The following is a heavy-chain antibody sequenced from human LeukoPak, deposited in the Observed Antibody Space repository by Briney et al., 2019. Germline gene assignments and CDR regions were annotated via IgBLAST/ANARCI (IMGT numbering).Heavy chain of an antibody. V-gene: IGHV1-8*03. J-gene: IGHJ4*02. Sequence: GASVKVSCKASGYTFTSYDINWVRQATGQGHEWMGWMNPNSGNTGYAQKFQGRVTITRNTSISTAYMELSSLRSEDTAVYYCARGSSWRPFDYWGQGTLVAVSS. CDR2: MNPNSGNT. CDR3: ARGSSWRPFDY. D-gene: IGHD6-6*01. CDR1: GYTFTSYD.